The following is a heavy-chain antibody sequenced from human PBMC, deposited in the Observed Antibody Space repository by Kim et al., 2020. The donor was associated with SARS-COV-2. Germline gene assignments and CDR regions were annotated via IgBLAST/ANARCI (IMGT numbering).Heavy chain of an antibody. J-gene: IGHJ4*02. CDR3: AGDYDSSGYYHHLPFGY. Sequence: SVKVSCKASGGTFSSYAISWVRQAPGQGLEWMGGIIPIFGTANYAQKFQGRVTITADESTSTAYMELSSLRSEDTAVYYCAGDYDSSGYYHHLPFGYWGQGTLVTVSS. CDR2: IIPIFGTA. V-gene: IGHV1-69*13. CDR1: GGTFSSYA. D-gene: IGHD3-22*01.